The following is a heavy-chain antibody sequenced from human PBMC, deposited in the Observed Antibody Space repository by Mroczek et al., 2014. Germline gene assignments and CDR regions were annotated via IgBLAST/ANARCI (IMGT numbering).Heavy chain of an antibody. CDR2: INHSGST. V-gene: IGHV4-34*01. J-gene: IGHJ5*02. Sequence: QVQLQQWGAGLLKPSETLSLTCAVYGGSFSGYYWSWIRQPPRKGLEWIGEINHSGSTNYNPSLKSRVTISVDTSKNQFSLKLSSVTAADTAVYYCARGRYYGSGSISWFDPWGQGTLVTVSS. CDR1: GGSFSGYY. CDR3: ARGRYYGSGSISWFDP. D-gene: IGHD3-10*01.